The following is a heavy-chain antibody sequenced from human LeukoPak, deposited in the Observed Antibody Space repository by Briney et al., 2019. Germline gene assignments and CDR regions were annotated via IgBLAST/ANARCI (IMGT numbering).Heavy chain of an antibody. CDR2: IYYSGST. D-gene: IGHD3-3*01. CDR3: ARGLYDFWSGYWHYFDY. V-gene: IGHV4-30-4*08. Sequence: PSQTLSLTCTVSGGSISSGDYYWSWIRQPPGKGLEWIGYIYYSGSTYYNPSLKSRVTISVDTSKNQFSLKLSSVTAADTAVYYCARGLYDFWSGYWHYFDYWGQGTLVTVSS. CDR1: GGSISSGDYY. J-gene: IGHJ4*02.